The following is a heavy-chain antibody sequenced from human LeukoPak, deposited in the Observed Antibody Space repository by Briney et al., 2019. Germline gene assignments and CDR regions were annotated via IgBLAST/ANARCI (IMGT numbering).Heavy chain of an antibody. J-gene: IGHJ3*02. CDR1: GGSISSSSYY. Sequence: PSETLSLTCTVSGGSISSSSYYWGWIRQPPGKGLEWIGSIYYSGSTYYNPSLKSRVTISVDTSKNQFSLKLSSVTAADTAVYYCASRRITMVRGPGAFDIWGQGTMVTVSS. CDR2: IYYSGST. D-gene: IGHD3-10*01. V-gene: IGHV4-39*01. CDR3: ASRRITMVRGPGAFDI.